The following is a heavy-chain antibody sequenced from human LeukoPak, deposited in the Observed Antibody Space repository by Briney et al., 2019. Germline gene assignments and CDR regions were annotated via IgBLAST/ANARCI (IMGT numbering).Heavy chain of an antibody. J-gene: IGHJ5*02. D-gene: IGHD3-10*01. CDR3: ARLWAYYYGSGANWFDP. V-gene: IGHV4-4*02. Sequence: SETLSLTCAVSGGSISSSNWWSWVRQPPGKGLEWIGEIYYSGSTNYNPSLKSRVTISVDKSKNQFSLKLSSVTAADTAVYYCARLWAYYYGSGANWFDPWGQGTLVTVSS. CDR2: IYYSGST. CDR1: GGSISSSNW.